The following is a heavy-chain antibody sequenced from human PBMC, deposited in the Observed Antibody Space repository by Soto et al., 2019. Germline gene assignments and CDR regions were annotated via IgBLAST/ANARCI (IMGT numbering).Heavy chain of an antibody. CDR3: ARDKGGGIVGATGPMGYYYGMDV. CDR2: IGTAGDT. D-gene: IGHD1-26*01. Sequence: GSLRLSCAASGFTFSSYDMHWVRQATGKGLEWVSAIGTAGDTYYPGSVKGRFTISRENAKNSLYLQMNSLRAEDTAVYYCARDKGGGIVGATGPMGYYYGMDVWGQGTTVTVS. CDR1: GFTFSSYD. V-gene: IGHV3-13*01. J-gene: IGHJ6*02.